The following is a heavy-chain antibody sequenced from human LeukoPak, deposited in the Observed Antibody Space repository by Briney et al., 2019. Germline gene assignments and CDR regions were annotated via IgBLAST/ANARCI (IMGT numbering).Heavy chain of an antibody. D-gene: IGHD3-22*01. Sequence: SETLSLTCTVSGGSISSSSYYWGWIRQPPGKGLEWIGSIYYSGSTYYNPSLKSRVTISVDTSKNQFSLKLTSVTAADTAVYYCARLRDSSGFYSRVWGQGTLVTVSS. CDR3: ARLRDSSGFYSRV. CDR2: IYYSGST. J-gene: IGHJ4*02. CDR1: GGSISSSSYY. V-gene: IGHV4-39*01.